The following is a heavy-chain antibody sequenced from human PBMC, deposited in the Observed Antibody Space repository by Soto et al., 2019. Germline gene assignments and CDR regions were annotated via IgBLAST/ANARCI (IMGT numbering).Heavy chain of an antibody. J-gene: IGHJ4*02. Sequence: GGSLRLSCAASGFSFSDYAMSWVRQAPGKGLEWVSVISESGGSTHYADSVRGRFAVSRDNSKNSLSLRMNSLRDEDTAVYFCAKRSPYSSGWYSPIFDYWGQGALVTVSS. D-gene: IGHD6-13*01. CDR3: AKRSPYSSGWYSPIFDY. CDR1: GFSFSDYA. V-gene: IGHV3-23*01. CDR2: ISESGGST.